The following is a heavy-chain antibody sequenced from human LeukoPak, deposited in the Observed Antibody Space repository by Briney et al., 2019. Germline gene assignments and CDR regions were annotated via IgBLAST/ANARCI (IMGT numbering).Heavy chain of an antibody. CDR2: IYYSGST. V-gene: IGHV4-59*08. CDR3: ARHDPNSWFQATLPPDY. D-gene: IGHD6-13*01. CDR1: GGSISSYY. J-gene: IGHJ4*02. Sequence: SETLSLTCTVSGGSISSYYWSWIRQPPGKGLEWIGYIYYSGSTDYNPSLKSRVTISVDTSKNQFSLKLSSVTAADTAVYYCARHDPNSWFQATLPPDYWGQGTLVTVSS.